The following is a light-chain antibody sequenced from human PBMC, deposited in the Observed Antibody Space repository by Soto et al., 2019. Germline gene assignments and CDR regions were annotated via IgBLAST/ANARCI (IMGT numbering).Light chain of an antibody. CDR3: QQYSTYPWT. CDR1: QGISSY. J-gene: IGKJ1*01. V-gene: IGKV1-9*01. CDR2: AAS. Sequence: IQLTQSPSSLCASVGDRVTITCRASQGISSYLAWYQQKPGKAPKLLIYAASTLQSGVPSRFSGSGSGTDFTLTISSLQPEDFATYYCQQYSTYPWTFGQGTKVDIK.